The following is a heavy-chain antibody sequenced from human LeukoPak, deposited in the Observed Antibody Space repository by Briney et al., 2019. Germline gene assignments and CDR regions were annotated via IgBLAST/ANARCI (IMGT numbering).Heavy chain of an antibody. V-gene: IGHV4-4*07. Sequence: PSETLSLTCTVSGGSISSYYWSWIRQPAGKGLEWIGRIYSSGSTNYNPSLKSRVTMSVDTSKNQLSLKLSSVTAADTAVYYCARVFGYNYGYPLGVDYWGQGTLVTVSS. CDR3: ARVFGYNYGYPLGVDY. CDR1: GGSISSYY. CDR2: IYSSGST. J-gene: IGHJ4*02. D-gene: IGHD3-10*01.